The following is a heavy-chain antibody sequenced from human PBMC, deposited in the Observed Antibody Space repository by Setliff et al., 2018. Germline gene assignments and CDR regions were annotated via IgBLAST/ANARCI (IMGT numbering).Heavy chain of an antibody. D-gene: IGHD3-22*01. J-gene: IGHJ3*02. CDR2: INPSSGRT. CDR1: GYTFTSHH. CDR3: ARDVFPYHYEGAFDI. V-gene: IGHV1-46*01. Sequence: ASVKVSCKASGYTFTSHHMHWVRQAPGLGLEWMGTINPSSGRTSYAQKFQGRVTMTRDTSTSTVYMDMSSLRSEDTAVYYCARDVFPYHYEGAFDIWGQGTMVTVSS.